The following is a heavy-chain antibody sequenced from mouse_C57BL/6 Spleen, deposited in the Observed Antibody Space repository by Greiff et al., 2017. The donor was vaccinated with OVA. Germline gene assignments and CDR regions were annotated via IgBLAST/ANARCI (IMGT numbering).Heavy chain of an antibody. Sequence: QVQLQQSGPGLVQPSQSLSITCTVSGFSLTSYGVHWVRQSPGKGLEWLGVIWRVGSTDYNAAFMSRLSITKDNSKSQVFFKMNSLQADDTAIYXCAKNGGYGNSYYYAMDYWGQGTSVTVSS. CDR2: IWRVGST. CDR3: AKNGGYGNSYYYAMDY. V-gene: IGHV2-5*01. CDR1: GFSLTSYG. J-gene: IGHJ4*01. D-gene: IGHD2-10*02.